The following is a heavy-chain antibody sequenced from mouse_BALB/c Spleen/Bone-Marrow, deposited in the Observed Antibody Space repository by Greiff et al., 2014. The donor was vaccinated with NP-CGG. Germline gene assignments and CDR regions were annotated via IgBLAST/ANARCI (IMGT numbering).Heavy chain of an antibody. CDR2: ILPGSDST. J-gene: IGHJ3*01. CDR1: GYTFSSYW. V-gene: IGHV1-9*01. D-gene: IGHD3-2*01. CDR3: ARDSSDYLAWFAY. Sequence: VMLVESGAELMKPGASVKISCKATGYTFSSYWIEWVRQRPGHGLEWIGEILPGSDSTNYNENFKGKATFTADTSSNTAYMRLNSLTSEDSAVYFCARDSSDYLAWFAYWGQGTLVTVSA.